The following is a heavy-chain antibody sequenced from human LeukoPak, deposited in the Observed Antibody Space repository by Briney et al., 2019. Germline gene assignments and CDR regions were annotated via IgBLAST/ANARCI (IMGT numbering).Heavy chain of an antibody. CDR3: ARGRVSSSTWYSTYYYYFYMDV. CDR2: INHSGGT. D-gene: IGHD1-1*01. V-gene: IGHV4-34*01. CDR1: GASFSGYY. J-gene: IGHJ6*03. Sequence: SETLSLTCAVYGASFSGYYWSWVRQPPGKGLEWIGEINHSGGTNYNPSLKSRVTISVDTSKNQFSLKLSSVTAADTAVYFCARGRVSSSTWYSTYYYYFYMDVWGKGTTVTVSS.